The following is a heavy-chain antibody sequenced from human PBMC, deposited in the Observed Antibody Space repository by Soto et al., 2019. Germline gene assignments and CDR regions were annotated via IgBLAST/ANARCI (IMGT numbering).Heavy chain of an antibody. J-gene: IGHJ5*02. D-gene: IGHD3-22*01. CDR2: INSDGSST. V-gene: IGHV3-74*01. CDR3: ARDYFDSSDYTTNWFDP. CDR1: GFTFRSYW. Sequence: PGGSLRLSCAASGFTFRSYWMQWVRQAPGKGLVWVSWINSDGSSTSYADSVKGRFTISRDNAKNTLYLQMNSLTAADTALYYCARDYFDSSDYTTNWFDPWGQGTLVTVSS.